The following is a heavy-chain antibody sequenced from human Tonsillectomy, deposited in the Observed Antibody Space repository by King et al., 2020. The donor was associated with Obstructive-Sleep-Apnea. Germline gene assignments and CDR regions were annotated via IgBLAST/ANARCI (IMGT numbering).Heavy chain of an antibody. CDR1: GFNLNDYT. V-gene: IGHV3-48*01. J-gene: IGHJ4*02. CDR3: ARDGGRRYDVDY. Sequence: VQLVQSGGGLVQPGGSLRLSCVASGFNLNDYTMMWVRQAPGQGLEWLAYIISSATSIYYADSVKGRITGSRDNAQHSLYLQINSLRADDTAVYYCARDGGRRYDVDYWGQGTLVTVSS. D-gene: IGHD3-16*01. CDR2: IISSATSI.